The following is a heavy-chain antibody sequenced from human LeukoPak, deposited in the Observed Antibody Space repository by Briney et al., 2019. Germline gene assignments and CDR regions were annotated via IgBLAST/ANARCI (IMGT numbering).Heavy chain of an antibody. D-gene: IGHD3-10*01. V-gene: IGHV1-8*02. Sequence: ASVKVSCKASGYTFTDFSIHWVRQATGQGLEWMGWMNPNSGNTGYAQKFQGRVTMTRNTSISTAYMELSSLRSEDTAVYYCARGLYTMIRGVIIYWGQGTLVTVSS. CDR3: ARGLYTMIRGVIIY. CDR1: GYTFTDFS. CDR2: MNPNSGNT. J-gene: IGHJ4*02.